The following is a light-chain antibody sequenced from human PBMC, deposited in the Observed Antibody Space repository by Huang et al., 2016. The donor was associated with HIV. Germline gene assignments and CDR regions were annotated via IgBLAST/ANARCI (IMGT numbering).Light chain of an antibody. CDR1: QSLLHSDGKTY. CDR3: MQGKHLPRT. J-gene: IGKJ1*01. V-gene: IGKV2-29*02. Sequence: DIVMIQTPLSLSVTPGQPASISCKSSQSLLHSDGKTYLYWYLQKPGQSPHLLIYEVSSRVSGVPDRFSGSGSGTDFTLKISRVEAEDVGVYYCMQGKHLPRTFGQGTKVEIK. CDR2: EVS.